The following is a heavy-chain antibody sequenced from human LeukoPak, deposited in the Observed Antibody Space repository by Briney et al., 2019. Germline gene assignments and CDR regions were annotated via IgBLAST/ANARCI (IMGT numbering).Heavy chain of an antibody. J-gene: IGHJ4*02. V-gene: IGHV4-59*01. D-gene: IGHD6-13*01. CDR2: IYCSGST. CDR3: ARARGIAAAGGSLFDY. CDR1: GGSISSYY. Sequence: SETLSLTCTVSGGSISSYYWSWIRQLPGKGLEWIGYIYCSGSTNYNPSLKSRVTISVDTSKNQFSLKLSSVTAADTAVYYCARARGIAAAGGSLFDYWGQGTLVTVSS.